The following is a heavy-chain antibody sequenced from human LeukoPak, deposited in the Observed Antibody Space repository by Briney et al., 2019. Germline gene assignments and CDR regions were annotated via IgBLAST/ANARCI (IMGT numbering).Heavy chain of an antibody. CDR2: IYTSGST. V-gene: IGHV4-61*02. J-gene: IGHJ4*02. CDR3: ARHYYDSSGYSSPFDY. Sequence: PSETLSLTCTVSGGSISSGSYYWSWIRQPAGKGLEWIGRIYTSGSTNYNPSLKSRVTISVDTSKNQFSLKLSSVTAADTAVYYCARHYYDSSGYSSPFDYWGQGTLVTVSS. D-gene: IGHD3-22*01. CDR1: GGSISSGSYY.